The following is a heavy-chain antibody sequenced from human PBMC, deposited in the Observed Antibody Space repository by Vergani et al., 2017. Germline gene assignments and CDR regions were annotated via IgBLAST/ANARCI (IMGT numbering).Heavy chain of an antibody. Sequence: EVQLVESGGGLVQPGGSLRLSCAASGFTVSSNYMSWVRQAPGKGLEWVSVIYSGGSTYYADSVKGRFTISRHKSKNTLYLQMNSLRAEDTAVYYGAAPMVRGLYGMDVWGQGTTVTVSS. V-gene: IGHV3-53*04. CDR3: AAPMVRGLYGMDV. CDR1: GFTVSSNY. J-gene: IGHJ6*02. D-gene: IGHD3-10*01. CDR2: IYSGGST.